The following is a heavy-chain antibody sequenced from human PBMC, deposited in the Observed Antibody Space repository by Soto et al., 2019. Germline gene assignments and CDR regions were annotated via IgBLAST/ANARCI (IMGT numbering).Heavy chain of an antibody. Sequence: SETLCLTCTVSGGSISSGGYSWSWIRQHPGKGLEWIGYIYYSGSTYYNPSLKSRVTISVDTSKTQFFLKLSSVTAADTAVYYCERDFLYYDYVWGSYRDHAFDIWGQGTMVTVSS. D-gene: IGHD3-16*02. V-gene: IGHV4-31*03. J-gene: IGHJ3*02. CDR1: GGSISSGGYS. CDR2: IYYSGST. CDR3: ERDFLYYDYVWGSYRDHAFDI.